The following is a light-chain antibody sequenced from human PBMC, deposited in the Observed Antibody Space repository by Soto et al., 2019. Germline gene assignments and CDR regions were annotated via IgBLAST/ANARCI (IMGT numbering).Light chain of an antibody. V-gene: IGKV3-20*01. J-gene: IGKJ1*01. CDR2: GSS. CDR3: QQYSISPRT. Sequence: EIVLTQSPGTLSLFPGERATLSCRASQGVSATYVAWYQHKPGQAPRLLIYGSSTRATGVPDRFSGSGSGRDFTLTISRLEPEDSALYYCQQYSISPRTFGQGTKVEIK. CDR1: QGVSATY.